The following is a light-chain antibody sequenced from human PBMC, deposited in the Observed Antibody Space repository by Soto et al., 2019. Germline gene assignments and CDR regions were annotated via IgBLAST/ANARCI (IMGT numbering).Light chain of an antibody. Sequence: QSALTQPASVSGSPGQSITISCTGTSSDVGSYNLVSWYQQHTGEAPKVIIYEVTKRPSGISNRFSGSKSGKTASLTIPGLQAEDEADYFCCSYAGGTSVVVFGGGTKVTVL. J-gene: IGLJ2*01. V-gene: IGLV2-23*02. CDR1: SSDVGSYNL. CDR2: EVT. CDR3: CSYAGGTSVVV.